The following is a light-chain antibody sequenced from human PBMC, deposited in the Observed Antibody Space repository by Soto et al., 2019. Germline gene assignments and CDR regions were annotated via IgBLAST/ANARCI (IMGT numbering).Light chain of an antibody. J-gene: IGLJ1*01. CDR2: EVN. CDR3: SSYAGSNTYV. Sequence: QSVLAQPPSASGSPGQSVTISCTGTSSDIGAYNYVSWYQQHPGKAPKLMIYEVNKRPSGVPDRFSGSKSGNTASLTVSVLQAEDETDYYCSSYAGSNTYVFGTGTKVTVL. V-gene: IGLV2-8*01. CDR1: SSDIGAYNY.